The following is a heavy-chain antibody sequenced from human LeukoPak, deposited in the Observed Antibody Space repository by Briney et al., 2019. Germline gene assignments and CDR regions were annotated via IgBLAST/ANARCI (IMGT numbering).Heavy chain of an antibody. Sequence: PGGSLRLSCAASGFTFSSYSMNWVRQAPGKGLEWVANINLRGGASLYVDSVRGRFTISRDNAKNSLYLQMSSLKVEDTAVYYCAAWGLYNFWGQGTLVTVSS. CDR3: AAWGLYNF. V-gene: IGHV3-7*01. CDR2: INLRGGAS. J-gene: IGHJ4*02. CDR1: GFTFSSYS. D-gene: IGHD7-27*01.